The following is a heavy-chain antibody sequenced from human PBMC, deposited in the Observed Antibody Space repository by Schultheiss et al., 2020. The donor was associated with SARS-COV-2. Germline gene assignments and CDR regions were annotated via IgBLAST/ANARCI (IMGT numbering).Heavy chain of an antibody. D-gene: IGHD3-22*01. J-gene: IGHJ5*02. CDR2: IYHSGST. Sequence: SETLSLTCAVYGGSFSGYYWSWIRQPPGKGLEWIGSIYHSGSTYYNPSLKSRVTMSVDTSKNQFSLKLSSVTAADTAVYYCARDLSAYYDSSGPRRLDPWGQGTLVTVSS. CDR1: GGSFSGYY. CDR3: ARDLSAYYDSSGPRRLDP. V-gene: IGHV4-34*01.